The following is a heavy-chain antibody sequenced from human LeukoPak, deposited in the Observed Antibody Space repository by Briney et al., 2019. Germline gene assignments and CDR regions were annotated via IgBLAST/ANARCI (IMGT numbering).Heavy chain of an antibody. CDR2: MNPNSGNT. CDR1: GYTFTSYD. Sequence: ASVKVSCKASGYTFTSYDINWVRQATGQGLEWMGWMNPNSGNTGYAQKFQGRVTITADESTSTAYMELSSLRSEDTAVYYCAPSFNFWSGKGNWFDPWGQGTLVTVSS. CDR3: APSFNFWSGKGNWFDP. V-gene: IGHV1-8*01. J-gene: IGHJ5*02. D-gene: IGHD3-3*01.